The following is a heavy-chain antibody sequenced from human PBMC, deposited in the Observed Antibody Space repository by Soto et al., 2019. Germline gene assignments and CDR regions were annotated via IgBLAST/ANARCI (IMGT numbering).Heavy chain of an antibody. Sequence: TLSLTCAVYGGSFSGYYWSWIRQPPGKGLEWIGEINHSGSTNYNPSLKSRVTISVDTSKNQFSLKLSSVTAADTAVYYCARGGDDILTGYPDYYYYGMDVWGQGTTVTVSS. J-gene: IGHJ6*02. V-gene: IGHV4-34*01. CDR3: ARGGDDILTGYPDYYYYGMDV. CDR1: GGSFSGYY. D-gene: IGHD3-9*01. CDR2: INHSGST.